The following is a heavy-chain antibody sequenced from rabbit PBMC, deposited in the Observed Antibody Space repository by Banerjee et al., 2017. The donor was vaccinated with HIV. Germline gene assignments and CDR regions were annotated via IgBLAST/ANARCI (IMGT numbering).Heavy chain of an antibody. CDR1: GFSFSSNYN. CDR3: ARTTSDDGVSGYWGYFNL. V-gene: IGHV1S40*01. D-gene: IGHD1-1*01. J-gene: IGHJ4*01. CDR2: IHVDGSGSA. Sequence: QSLEESGGDLVKPGASLTLTCTASGFSFSSNYNMCWVRQAPGKGLEWIAYIHVDGSGSAYYANWAIGRFTVSETSSTTVTLQMTSLTAADTATYFCARTTSDDGVSGYWGYFNLWGPGTLVTVS.